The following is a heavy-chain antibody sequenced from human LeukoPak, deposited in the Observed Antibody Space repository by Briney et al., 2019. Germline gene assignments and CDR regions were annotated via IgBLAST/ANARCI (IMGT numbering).Heavy chain of an antibody. CDR2: INPNSGGT. J-gene: IGHJ6*02. V-gene: IGHV1-2*02. CDR3: ARSIVGATMPTDSYYYYGMDV. Sequence: GASVKVSCKASGYTFTGYYMHWVRQAPGQGLEWMGWINPNSGGTNYAQKFQGRVTMTRDTSISTAYMELSRLRSDDTAVYYCARSIVGATMPTDSYYYYGMDVWGQGTTVTVSS. CDR1: GYTFTGYY. D-gene: IGHD1-26*01.